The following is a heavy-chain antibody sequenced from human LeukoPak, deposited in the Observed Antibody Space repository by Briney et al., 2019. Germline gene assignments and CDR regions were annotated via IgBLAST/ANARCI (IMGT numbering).Heavy chain of an antibody. Sequence: SGGSLRLSCAASGFTFSSYSMNGVRQAPGKGLEWVSSISSSSSYIYYADSVKGRFTISRDNAKNSLYLQMNSLRAEDTAVYYCARDRKYYYDSSGYYSDYWGQGTLVTVSS. CDR2: ISSSSSYI. J-gene: IGHJ4*02. CDR1: GFTFSSYS. CDR3: ARDRKYYYDSSGYYSDY. D-gene: IGHD3-22*01. V-gene: IGHV3-21*01.